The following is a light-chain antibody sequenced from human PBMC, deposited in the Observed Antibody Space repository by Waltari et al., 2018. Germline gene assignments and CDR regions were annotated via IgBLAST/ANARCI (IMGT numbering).Light chain of an antibody. Sequence: QSALTQPPSVSGSPGQSVTISCTGTSSDVGSYNRVSWYQQPPGTAPNLMIYEVNYRPSGVPDRFSGSKSGNTASLTISGLQAEDEAHYYCSSYTSSTTWVFGGGTKLTVL. CDR2: EVN. V-gene: IGLV2-18*02. CDR3: SSYTSSTTWV. J-gene: IGLJ3*02. CDR1: SSDVGSYNR.